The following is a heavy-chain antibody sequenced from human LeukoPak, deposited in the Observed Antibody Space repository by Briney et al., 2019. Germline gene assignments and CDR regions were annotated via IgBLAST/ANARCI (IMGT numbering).Heavy chain of an antibody. J-gene: IGHJ4*02. CDR3: ARREIINIDY. Sequence: PEGSLRLSCAASGFTFSSYAMTWVRQAPGKGLEWVAVISYDGSNKYYADSVKGRFTISRDNSKNTLYLQMNSLRAEDTAVYYCARREIINIDYWGQGTLVTVSS. CDR1: GFTFSSYA. D-gene: IGHD5-24*01. CDR2: ISYDGSNK. V-gene: IGHV3-30*03.